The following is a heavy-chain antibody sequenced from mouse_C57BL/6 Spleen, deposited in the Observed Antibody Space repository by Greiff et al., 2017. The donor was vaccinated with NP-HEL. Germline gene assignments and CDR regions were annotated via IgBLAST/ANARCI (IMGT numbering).Heavy chain of an antibody. D-gene: IGHD1-1*01. CDR2: IWSGGST. CDR1: GFSLTSYG. J-gene: IGHJ3*01. Sequence: VQLQQSGPGLVQPSQSLSITCTVSGFSLTSYGVHWVRQSPGKGLEWLGVIWSGGSTDYNAAFISRLSISKDNSKSQVFFKMNSLQADDTAIYYCARESYYYGSSYVFAYWGQGTLVTVSA. V-gene: IGHV2-2*01. CDR3: ARESYYYGSSYVFAY.